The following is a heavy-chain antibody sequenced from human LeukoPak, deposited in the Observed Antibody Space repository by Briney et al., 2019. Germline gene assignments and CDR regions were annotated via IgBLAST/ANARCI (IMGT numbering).Heavy chain of an antibody. CDR2: ISYDGSNK. CDR1: GFTFSSYG. V-gene: IGHV3-30*18. D-gene: IGHD3-10*01. Sequence: QPGRSLRLSCAASGFTFSSYGMHWVRQAPGKGLEWVAVISYDGSNKYYADSVKGRFTISRDNSKNTLYLQMNSLRAEDTAVYYCAKEINPDYGSGSYYYGMDVWGQGTTVTVSS. CDR3: AKEINPDYGSGSYYYGMDV. J-gene: IGHJ6*02.